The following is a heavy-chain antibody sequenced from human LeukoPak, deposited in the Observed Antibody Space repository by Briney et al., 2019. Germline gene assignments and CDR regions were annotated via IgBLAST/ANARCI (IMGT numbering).Heavy chain of an antibody. Sequence: SETMSLTCTVSGDSLSSGSYYWGWIRQPAGKGLEWIRRIYYSGSTYYNPSLKSRLTISVDTSKNQFSLKLSSVTAAATAVYYCARVSLPDNWFDPWGQGTLVTVSS. CDR3: ARVSLPDNWFDP. J-gene: IGHJ5*02. CDR1: GDSLSSGSYY. CDR2: IYYSGST. V-gene: IGHV4-39*07.